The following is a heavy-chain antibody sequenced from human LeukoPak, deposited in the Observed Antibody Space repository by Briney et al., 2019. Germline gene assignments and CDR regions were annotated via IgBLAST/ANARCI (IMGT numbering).Heavy chain of an antibody. J-gene: IGHJ5*02. Sequence: PGGSLRLSCVASGLAFNTFWMSWVRQAPGKGPEWVANIKPDGSEKSYVDSVKGRFTISRDNAKNSLYLQMNSLRAEDTALYYCARGGSWFAPWGQGTLVTVSS. D-gene: IGHD3-10*01. CDR2: IKPDGSEK. CDR3: ARGGSWFAP. V-gene: IGHV3-7*01. CDR1: GLAFNTFW.